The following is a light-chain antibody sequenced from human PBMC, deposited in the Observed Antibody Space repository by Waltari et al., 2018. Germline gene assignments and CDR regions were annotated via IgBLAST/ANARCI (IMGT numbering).Light chain of an antibody. Sequence: DVVMTQSPLSLPVTLGQPASISCRSSQSLVASDGNTYFNWFKQRPGQSPRRLVYRVSKRDCGVADRFSGSGSGTDFTRRISRVEAEDVGVYYCMQGSHWPWTFGQGTKVEMK. CDR2: RVS. J-gene: IGKJ1*01. CDR1: QSLVASDGNTY. CDR3: MQGSHWPWT. V-gene: IGKV2-30*01.